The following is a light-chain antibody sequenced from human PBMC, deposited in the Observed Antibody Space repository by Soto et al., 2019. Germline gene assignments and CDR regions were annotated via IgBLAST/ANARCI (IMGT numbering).Light chain of an antibody. CDR2: EVN. CDR1: SSDVGGYKH. Sequence: QSVLTQAASVSGSPGQSITISCTGTSSDVGGYKHVSWYQHQSGKAPKLMIYEVNNRPSGVSDRFSGSKSGNTASLTISGLQPEDEADYYCSSYTSISTYVFGTGTKLTVL. V-gene: IGLV2-14*01. CDR3: SSYTSISTYV. J-gene: IGLJ1*01.